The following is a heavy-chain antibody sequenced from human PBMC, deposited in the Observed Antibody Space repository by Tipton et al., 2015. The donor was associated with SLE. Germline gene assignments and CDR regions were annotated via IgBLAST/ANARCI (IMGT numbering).Heavy chain of an antibody. V-gene: IGHV4-59*06. J-gene: IGHJ5*02. CDR1: GGSISSYY. CDR3: ARDREQWRVRGNSFDP. Sequence: GLVKPSETLSLTCTVSGGSISSYYWSWIRQHPGKGLEWIGYIYDNGAAYYNPSLKSRVTISVDTSKNQFSLKLISVTAADTAVYYCARDREQWRVRGNSFDPWGQGTLVTVSS. CDR2: IYDNGAA. D-gene: IGHD6-19*01.